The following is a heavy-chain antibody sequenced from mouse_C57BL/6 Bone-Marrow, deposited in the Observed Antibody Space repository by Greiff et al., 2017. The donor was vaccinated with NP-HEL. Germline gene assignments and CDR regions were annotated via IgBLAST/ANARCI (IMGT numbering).Heavy chain of an antibody. J-gene: IGHJ3*01. CDR3: ARSLYYGNAGGVAY. Sequence: QVQLQQSGAELARPGASVKLSCKASGYTFTSYGISWVKQRTGQGLEWIGEIYPRSGNTYYNEQFKGTATLTADNSSSTAYMELRSLTSEDSAVYFCARSLYYGNAGGVAYWGQGTLVTVSA. D-gene: IGHD2-1*01. CDR1: GYTFTSYG. V-gene: IGHV1-81*01. CDR2: IYPRSGNT.